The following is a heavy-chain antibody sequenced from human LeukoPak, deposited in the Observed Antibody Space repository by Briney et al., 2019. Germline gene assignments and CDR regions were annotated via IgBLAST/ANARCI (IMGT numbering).Heavy chain of an antibody. CDR1: GFTFSSYG. CDR2: ISYDGSNK. D-gene: IGHD3-16*01. J-gene: IGHJ4*02. CDR3: AKSGGGRGGYYFDY. Sequence: PGGSLRLSCAASGFTFSSYGMHWVRQAPGKGLEWVAVISYDGSNKYYADSVKGRFTISRDNSKNTLYLQMNSLRAEGTAVYYCAKSGGGRGGYYFDYWGQGTLVTVSS. V-gene: IGHV3-30*18.